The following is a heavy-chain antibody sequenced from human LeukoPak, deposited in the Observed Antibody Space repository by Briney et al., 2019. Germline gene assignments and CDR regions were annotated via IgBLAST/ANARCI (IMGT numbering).Heavy chain of an antibody. CDR2: ILPIFGTT. J-gene: IGHJ3*02. Sequence: SVKVSCKASGDTFSKFSISWVRQAPGQGLEWMGGILPIFGTTDYAQKFQGRVTMTRDTSTSTVYMELSSLRSEDTAVYYCAREARLRYFDWLPRVGDAFDIWGQGTMVTVSS. CDR3: AREARLRYFDWLPRVGDAFDI. CDR1: GDTFSKFS. D-gene: IGHD3-9*01. V-gene: IGHV1-69*05.